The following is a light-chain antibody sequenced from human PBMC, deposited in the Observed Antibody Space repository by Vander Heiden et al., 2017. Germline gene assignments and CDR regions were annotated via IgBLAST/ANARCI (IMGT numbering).Light chain of an antibody. V-gene: IGLV1-40*01. Sequence: HSVLSHPPSLSLAPRHRVTISCTGSSSNIGAGYDVHWYQQLAGTAPILLIYDNRNRPSGVPGRFSGTKCGTSASLAIAGLQAEEEADYCCQSYDSSRGGYVFGTGTKVTVL. CDR1: SSNIGAGYD. CDR2: DNR. CDR3: QSYDSSRGGYV. J-gene: IGLJ1*01.